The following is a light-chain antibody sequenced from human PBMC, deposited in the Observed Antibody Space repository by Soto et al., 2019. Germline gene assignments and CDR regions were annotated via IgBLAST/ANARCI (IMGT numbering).Light chain of an antibody. CDR1: QSITNW. J-gene: IGKJ1*01. Sequence: DIQMTQSPSTLSASVGDTVTITCRAGQSITNWLAWYQQKPGRAPNLLIYGASNLEDGVPSRFSGSGSGTEFTLTISSLQPDDFATYYCQQYNNFPWTFGQGTRVDVK. CDR2: GAS. V-gene: IGKV1-5*01. CDR3: QQYNNFPWT.